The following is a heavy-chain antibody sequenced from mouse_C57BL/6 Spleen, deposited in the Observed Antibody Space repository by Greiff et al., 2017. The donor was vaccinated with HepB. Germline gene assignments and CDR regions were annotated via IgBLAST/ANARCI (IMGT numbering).Heavy chain of an antibody. CDR2: IRLKSDNYAT. CDR3: TGGTGYFDY. D-gene: IGHD3-3*01. V-gene: IGHV6-3*01. CDR1: GFTFSNYW. Sequence: EVQGVESGGGLVQPGGSMKLSCVASGFTFSNYWMNWVRQSPEKGLEWVAQIRLKSDNYATHYAESVKGRFTISRDDSKSSVYLQMNNLRAEDTGIYYCTGGTGYFDYWGQGTTLTVSS. J-gene: IGHJ2*01.